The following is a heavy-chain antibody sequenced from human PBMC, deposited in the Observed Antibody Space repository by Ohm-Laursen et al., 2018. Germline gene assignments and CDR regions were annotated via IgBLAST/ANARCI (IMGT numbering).Heavy chain of an antibody. Sequence: SLRLSCTASGFTLSSYSMNWVRQAPGKGLEWVSSISSSSSYIYYADSVKGRFTISRDNAKNSLYLQMNSLRAEDTAVYYCARGRVIGYFDLWGRGTLVTVSS. J-gene: IGHJ2*01. CDR3: ARGRVIGYFDL. CDR1: GFTLSSYS. CDR2: ISSSSSYI. V-gene: IGHV3-21*01. D-gene: IGHD2-21*01.